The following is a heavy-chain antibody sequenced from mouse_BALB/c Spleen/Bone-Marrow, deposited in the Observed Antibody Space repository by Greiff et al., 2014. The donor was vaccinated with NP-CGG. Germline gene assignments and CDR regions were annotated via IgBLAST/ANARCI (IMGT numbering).Heavy chain of an antibody. CDR3: SREESLGDAMDY. Sequence: QVQLQQPGAELVKPGASVKLSCKASGYTFTSYWMHWVKQRPGQGLEWIGEINPSNGRTNYNEKFKSKATLTLDKSSSTAYMQLSSRTSEDSAVYYCSREESLGDAMDYWGQGTSVTVSS. CDR2: INPSNGRT. CDR1: GYTFTSYW. D-gene: IGHD4-1*01. V-gene: IGHV1S81*02. J-gene: IGHJ4*01.